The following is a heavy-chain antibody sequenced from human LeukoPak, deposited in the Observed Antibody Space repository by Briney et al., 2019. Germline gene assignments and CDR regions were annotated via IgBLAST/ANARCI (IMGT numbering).Heavy chain of an antibody. D-gene: IGHD3-3*01. Sequence: GGSLRLSCAASGFTFSSYTMNWVRQAPGKGLEWVSSISSSSSYIYYADSVKGRFTISRDNAKDSLYLQMNSLRADDTAVYYCARDSLWSGYYPYNWFDPWGQGTLVTVSS. CDR3: ARDSLWSGYYPYNWFDP. CDR2: ISSSSSYI. V-gene: IGHV3-21*01. CDR1: GFTFSSYT. J-gene: IGHJ5*02.